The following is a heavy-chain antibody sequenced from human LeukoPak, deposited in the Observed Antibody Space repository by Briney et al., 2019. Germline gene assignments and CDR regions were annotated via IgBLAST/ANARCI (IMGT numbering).Heavy chain of an antibody. CDR1: GFTSGSYA. Sequence: PRGSLRLSCAASGFTSGSYAMTWVRQAPGEGLEWVSAISAGGGTYDAESVRGRFTISRDNSNNTLYLQMSSLRAEDTAIYYCAKARVEYSGYDSYWGQGTLVTVSS. D-gene: IGHD5-12*01. J-gene: IGHJ4*02. V-gene: IGHV3-23*01. CDR2: ISAGGGT. CDR3: AKARVEYSGYDSY.